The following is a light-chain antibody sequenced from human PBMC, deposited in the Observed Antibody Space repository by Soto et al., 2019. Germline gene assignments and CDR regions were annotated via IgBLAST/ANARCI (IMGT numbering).Light chain of an antibody. Sequence: QSALTHPASVSGSPGQSITISCTGTSSDVGGYNYVSWYQQHPGKAPKLMIYDVSNRPSGVSNRFSGSKSGNTASLTISGLQAEDEADNYCSSYTSSSTPPYVFGTGTKVTVL. J-gene: IGLJ1*01. CDR1: SSDVGGYNY. CDR2: DVS. V-gene: IGLV2-14*01. CDR3: SSYTSSSTPPYV.